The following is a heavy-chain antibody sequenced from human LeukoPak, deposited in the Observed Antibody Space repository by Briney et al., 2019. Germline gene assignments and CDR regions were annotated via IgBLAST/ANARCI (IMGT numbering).Heavy chain of an antibody. V-gene: IGHV3-53*01. Sequence: GGSLRLSCAASGFTVSSNYMSWVRQAPGKGLEWVSVIYSGGSTYYADSVKGRFTISRDNSKNTLYLQINSLRAEDTAVYYCARVPRSGEQLVGVWFAPGGREPLVPVS. CDR1: GFTVSSNY. CDR3: ARVPRSGEQLVGVWFAP. J-gene: IGHJ5*02. CDR2: IYSGGST. D-gene: IGHD6-6*01.